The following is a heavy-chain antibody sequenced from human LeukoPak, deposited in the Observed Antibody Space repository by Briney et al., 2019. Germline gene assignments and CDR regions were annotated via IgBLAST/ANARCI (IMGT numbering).Heavy chain of an antibody. D-gene: IGHD1-26*01. CDR1: GFTFSNYA. CDR2: ISFDGSNK. Sequence: GGSLRLSCAASGFTFSNYAMHWVRQAPGKGLEWVAVISFDGSNKYYVDSVKGRFTISRDNSKDTLFLQMNSLRTEDTAVYYCARTYSGSFFTVSPFEYWGQGTLVTVSS. CDR3: ARTYSGSFFTVSPFEY. J-gene: IGHJ4*02. V-gene: IGHV3-30*04.